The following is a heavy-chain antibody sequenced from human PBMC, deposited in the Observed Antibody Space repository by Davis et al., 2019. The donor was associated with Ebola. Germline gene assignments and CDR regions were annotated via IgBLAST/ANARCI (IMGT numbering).Heavy chain of an antibody. CDR3: ARVLSYGSGSYYNPYGMDV. Sequence: PGGSLRLSCAASGFTFSSYWMSWVRQAPGKGLEWVANIKQDGSEKYYVDSVKGRFTISRDNAKNSLYLQMNSLRAEDTAVYYCARVLSYGSGSYYNPYGMDVWGQGTTVTVSS. CDR1: GFTFSSYW. D-gene: IGHD3-10*01. CDR2: IKQDGSEK. J-gene: IGHJ6*02. V-gene: IGHV3-7*01.